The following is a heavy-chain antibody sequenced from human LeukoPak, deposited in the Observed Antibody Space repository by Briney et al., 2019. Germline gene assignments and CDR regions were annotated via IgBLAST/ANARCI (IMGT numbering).Heavy chain of an antibody. J-gene: IGHJ3*02. CDR3: ARSSAREYCNSASCYLIGAFDI. CDR1: GFTFSSYS. D-gene: IGHD2-2*01. CDR2: ISSSSSTI. V-gene: IGHV3-48*04. Sequence: GSLRLSCAASGFTFSSYSMNWVRQAPGKGLEWVSYISSSSSTIYYADSVKGRFTISRDNAKNSLYLQMNSLRAEDTAVYYCARSSAREYCNSASCYLIGAFDIWGQGTMVTVSS.